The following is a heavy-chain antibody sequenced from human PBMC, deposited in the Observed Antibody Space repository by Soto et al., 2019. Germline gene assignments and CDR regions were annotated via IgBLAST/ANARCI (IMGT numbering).Heavy chain of an antibody. CDR1: GFTFSSYA. D-gene: IGHD3-22*01. CDR2: ISYDGSNK. V-gene: IGHV3-30-3*01. J-gene: IGHJ6*02. Sequence: QVQLVESGGGVVQPGRSLRLSCAASGFTFSSYAMHWVRQAPGKGLEWVAVISYDGSNKYYAESVKGRFTISRDNSKNTLYLQMNSLRAEDTAVYYCARDYDSSGYYAYYYYYGMDVWGQGTTVTVSS. CDR3: ARDYDSSGYYAYYYYYGMDV.